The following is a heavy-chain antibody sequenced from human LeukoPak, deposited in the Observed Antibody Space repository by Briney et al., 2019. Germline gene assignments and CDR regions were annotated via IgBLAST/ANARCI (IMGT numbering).Heavy chain of an antibody. V-gene: IGHV1-2*02. CDR2: INPNSGGT. CDR1: VYTFTFYY. D-gene: IGHD1-26*01. J-gene: IGHJ4*02. CDR3: VRGGGEGATY. Sequence: ASVTVSFTSSVYTFTFYYMHWLRQAPGQGLEWMGWINPNSGGTNYAQKFQGRVTMTMDTSISTAYMELSRLRSDDTAVYYCVRGGGEGATYWGQGTLVTVSS.